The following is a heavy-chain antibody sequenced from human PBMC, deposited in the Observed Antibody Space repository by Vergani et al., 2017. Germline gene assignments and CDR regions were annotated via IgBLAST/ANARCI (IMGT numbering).Heavy chain of an antibody. V-gene: IGHV3-48*04. CDR1: GFTFSSYS. D-gene: IGHD2-15*01. Sequence: EVQLVESGGGLVQPGGSLRLSCAASGFTFSSYSMNWVRQAPGKGLEWVSYISSSSSTIYYADSVKGRFTISRDNAKNSLYLPMTSLRAEDTAVYYCARDGVVVSAPLDYWGQGTLVTVSS. J-gene: IGHJ4*02. CDR3: ARDGVVVSAPLDY. CDR2: ISSSSSTI.